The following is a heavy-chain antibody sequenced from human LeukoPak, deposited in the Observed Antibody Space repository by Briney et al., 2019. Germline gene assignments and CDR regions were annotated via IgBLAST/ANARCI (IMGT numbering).Heavy chain of an antibody. CDR3: SGSSWYYHGYYMDV. D-gene: IGHD6-13*01. V-gene: IGHV1-46*04. J-gene: IGHJ6*03. Sequence: ASVKVSCKASGYTFTSRWMHWVRQAPGQGPEWLGVINPTGSSTSYAHKLQGRVTMTRDTSTSTDYMELRSLRSDDTAVYYCSGSSWYYHGYYMDVWGKGTTVTVSS. CDR1: GYTFTSRW. CDR2: INPTGSST.